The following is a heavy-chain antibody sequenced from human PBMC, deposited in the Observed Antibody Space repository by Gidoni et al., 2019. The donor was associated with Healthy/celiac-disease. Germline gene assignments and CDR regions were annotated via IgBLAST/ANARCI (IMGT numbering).Heavy chain of an antibody. CDR3: ARIGDIVGATPDY. V-gene: IGHV4-39*01. J-gene: IGHJ4*02. CDR2: IYYRGST. Sequence: QLQLQESGPGLVKPSETLSLTCTVSGGSISSSSYYGGWIRQPPGKGLEWIGSIYYRGSTYYNPSLKSRVTISVDTSKNQFSLKLSSVTAADTAVYYCARIGDIVGATPDYWDQGTLVTVSS. D-gene: IGHD1-26*01. CDR1: GGSISSSSYY.